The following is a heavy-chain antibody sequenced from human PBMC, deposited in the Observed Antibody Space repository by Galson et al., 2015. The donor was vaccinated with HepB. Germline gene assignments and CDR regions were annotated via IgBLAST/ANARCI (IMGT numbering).Heavy chain of an antibody. Sequence: SLRLSCAASRFTFSSYSMNWVRQAPRKGLEWVSSISSSSDYIYYADSVKGRFTISRDNAKNSLFLQMNSLRAGDTAVYYCARDIPLGTGSAYAYWGQGTLVTVSS. V-gene: IGHV3-21*01. CDR3: ARDIPLGTGSAYAY. J-gene: IGHJ4*02. D-gene: IGHD3-3*01. CDR2: ISSSSDYI. CDR1: RFTFSSYS.